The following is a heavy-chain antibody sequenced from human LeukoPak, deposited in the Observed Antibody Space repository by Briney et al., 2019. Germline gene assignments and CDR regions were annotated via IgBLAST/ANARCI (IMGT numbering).Heavy chain of an antibody. V-gene: IGHV4-39*07. D-gene: IGHD2-15*01. CDR2: IYYSGST. CDR3: ARDFGCSGGSCYGDY. Sequence: SETLSLTCTVSGGSISSSSYYWGWIRQPPGKGLEWIGSIYYSGSTYYNPSLKSRVTISVDTSKNQLSLKLSSVTAADTAVYYCARDFGCSGGSCYGDYWGQGTLVTVSS. J-gene: IGHJ4*02. CDR1: GGSISSSSYY.